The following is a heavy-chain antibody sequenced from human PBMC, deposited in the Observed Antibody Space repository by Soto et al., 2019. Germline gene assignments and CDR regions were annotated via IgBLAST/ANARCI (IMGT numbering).Heavy chain of an antibody. CDR2: ITGSGGGV. Sequence: GGSLRLSCAASGFIFSNYVMSWVRQAPGKGLEWVSAITGSGGGVYYADSVKGRFTISRENSKSTLYLQMSSLRGEDMATYYCAKGSGGSRPYYFDYWGQGTRVTVSS. CDR3: AKGSGGSRPYYFDY. D-gene: IGHD2-15*01. J-gene: IGHJ4*02. CDR1: GFIFSNYV. V-gene: IGHV3-23*01.